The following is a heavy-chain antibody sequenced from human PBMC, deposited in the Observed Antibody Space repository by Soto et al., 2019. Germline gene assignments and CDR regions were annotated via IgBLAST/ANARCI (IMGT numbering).Heavy chain of an antibody. CDR3: VRVRGGGTYHFDY. J-gene: IGHJ4*02. V-gene: IGHV3-72*01. CDR2: IRKKANSYNT. CDR1: GFTFSDYY. Sequence: GGSLRLSCAASGFTFSDYYMDWVRQAPGKGLEWVGRIRKKANSYNTEYAASVKGRFTISRDDSKNSLYLQMSSLKTDDTAVYYCVRVRGGGTYHFDYWGQGALVTVSS. D-gene: IGHD3-10*01.